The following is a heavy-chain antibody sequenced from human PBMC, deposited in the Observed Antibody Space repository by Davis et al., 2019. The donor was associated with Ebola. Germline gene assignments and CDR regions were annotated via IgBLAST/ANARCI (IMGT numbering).Heavy chain of an antibody. CDR2: IYYSGST. Sequence: MPSETLSLTCAVSGGSISSGGYYWSWIRQHPGKGLEWIGYIYYSGSTYYNPSLKSRVTISVDTSKNQFSLKLSSVTAADTAVYYCARGEYYYGSGSIRFDPWGQGTLVTVSS. V-gene: IGHV4-31*11. D-gene: IGHD3-10*01. J-gene: IGHJ5*02. CDR3: ARGEYYYGSGSIRFDP. CDR1: GGSISSGGYY.